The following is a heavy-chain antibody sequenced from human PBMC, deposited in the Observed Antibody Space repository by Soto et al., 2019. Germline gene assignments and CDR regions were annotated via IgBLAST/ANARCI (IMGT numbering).Heavy chain of an antibody. D-gene: IGHD4-17*01. J-gene: IGHJ4*02. CDR3: ARVRISTVSRTFYFDY. CDR1: GDSISSDY. CDR2: IYNSGST. V-gene: IGHV4-59*01. Sequence: QVQLQESGPGLVKPSETLSLTCTVSGDSISSDYWSWIRQPPGKGLEWIGYIYNSGSTNYNPSLKGRVTTSVDMSTNQFSLKLSSVTAADTAVYYCARVRISTVSRTFYFDYWGQGTLVTVSS.